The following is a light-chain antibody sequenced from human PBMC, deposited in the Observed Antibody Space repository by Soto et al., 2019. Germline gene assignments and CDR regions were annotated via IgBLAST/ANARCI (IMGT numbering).Light chain of an antibody. CDR2: AAS. CDR3: QKYNSALET. Sequence: DIQMTQSPSSLSASVGDRVNFTWWASQPISSWLAWYQHKPGKVPKLLIYAASTLQSGVPSRFSGSGSGTDLNLTISSLQTEDVATYYCQKYNSALETFGQGTKVDIK. V-gene: IGKV1-27*01. CDR1: QPISSW. J-gene: IGKJ1*01.